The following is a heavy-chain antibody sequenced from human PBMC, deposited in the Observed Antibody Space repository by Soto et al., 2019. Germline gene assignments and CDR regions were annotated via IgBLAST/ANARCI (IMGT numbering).Heavy chain of an antibody. Sequence: GGSLRLSCAASGFTFSSYAMSWVRQAPGKGLEWVSAISGSGGSTYYADSVKGRFTISRDNSKNTLYLQMNSLRAEDTAVYYCASNQLPNQYGDAFDIWGQGTMVTVSS. J-gene: IGHJ3*02. CDR2: ISGSGGST. D-gene: IGHD2-2*01. V-gene: IGHV3-23*01. CDR3: ASNQLPNQYGDAFDI. CDR1: GFTFSSYA.